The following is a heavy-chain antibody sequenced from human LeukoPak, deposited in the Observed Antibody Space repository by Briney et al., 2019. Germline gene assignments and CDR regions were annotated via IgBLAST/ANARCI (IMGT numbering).Heavy chain of an antibody. CDR3: ARVNDYGDYDGAFDI. Sequence: PGRSLRLSCAASGFTFSRHAMHWVRQAPGKGLEWVSSISSSSSYIYYADSVKGRFTISRDNAKNSLYLQMNSLRAEDTAVYYCARVNDYGDYDGAFDIWGQGTMVTVSS. V-gene: IGHV3-21*01. CDR1: GFTFSRHA. CDR2: ISSSSSYI. J-gene: IGHJ3*02. D-gene: IGHD4-17*01.